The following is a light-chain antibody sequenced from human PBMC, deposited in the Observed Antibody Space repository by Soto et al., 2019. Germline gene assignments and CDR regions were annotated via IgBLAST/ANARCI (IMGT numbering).Light chain of an antibody. Sequence: QSVLPHPPSASRSPGQSVAISCTGTSSDVGGYNYVSWYQQHPGKAPKLMIYEVNKRPSGVPDRFSGSKSGNTASLTVSGLQAEDEADYYCSSYAGSSNVFGTGTKVTVL. CDR2: EVN. V-gene: IGLV2-8*02. CDR3: SSYAGSSNV. J-gene: IGLJ1*01. CDR1: SSDVGGYNY.